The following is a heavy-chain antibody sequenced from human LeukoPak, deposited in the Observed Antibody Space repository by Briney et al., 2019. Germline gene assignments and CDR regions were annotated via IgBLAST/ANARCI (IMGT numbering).Heavy chain of an antibody. CDR2: IYYSGST. Sequence: SETLSLTCAVSGYSISSSNWWGWIRQPPGKGLEWIGYIYYSGSTYYNPSLKSRVTMSVDTSKNQFSLKLSSVTAVDTAVYYCARTPAADHSNWFDPWGQGTLVTVSS. CDR1: GYSISSSNW. V-gene: IGHV4-28*01. CDR3: ARTPAADHSNWFDP. J-gene: IGHJ5*02. D-gene: IGHD6-13*01.